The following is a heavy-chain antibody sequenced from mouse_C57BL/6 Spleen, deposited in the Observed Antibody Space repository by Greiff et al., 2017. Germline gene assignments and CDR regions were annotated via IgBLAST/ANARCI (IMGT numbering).Heavy chain of an antibody. D-gene: IGHD2-10*01. CDR2: IYPGDGDT. Sequence: VQLQQSGPELVKPGASVKISCKASGYAFSSSWMNWVKQRPGKGLEWIGRIYPGDGDTNYNGKFKGKATLTADNSSSTAYMQLSSLTSEDSAVYFCARWAYFYFDYWGQGTTLTVSS. J-gene: IGHJ2*01. V-gene: IGHV1-82*01. CDR3: ARWAYFYFDY. CDR1: GYAFSSSW.